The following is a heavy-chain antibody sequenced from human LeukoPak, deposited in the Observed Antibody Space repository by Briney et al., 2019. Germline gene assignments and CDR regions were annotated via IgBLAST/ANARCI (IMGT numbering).Heavy chain of an antibody. Sequence: GGSLRLSCAASGFTFSSYEMSWVRQAPGKGLEWVGRIKSKTDGGTTDYAAPVKGRFTISRDDSKNTLYLQMNSLKTEDTAVYYCGPKENYYYYMDVWGKGTTVTVSS. CDR3: GPKENYYYYMDV. CDR1: GFTFSSYE. J-gene: IGHJ6*03. CDR2: IKSKTDGGTT. V-gene: IGHV3-15*01.